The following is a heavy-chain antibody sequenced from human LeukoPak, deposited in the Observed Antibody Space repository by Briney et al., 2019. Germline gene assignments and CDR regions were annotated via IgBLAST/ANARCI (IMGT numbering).Heavy chain of an antibody. D-gene: IGHD3-16*02. Sequence: PGGSLRLSCVASGLSFGGQWLNWVRQAPGQGLEWVANIKHDGAEKYYVDSVKGRFTISRDDGQNSLSLHMNSVRAEDTAVYYCGYTNNFYHWGQGALVVVSA. CDR2: IKHDGAEK. CDR1: GLSFGGQW. V-gene: IGHV3-7*01. CDR3: GYTNNFYH. J-gene: IGHJ4*02.